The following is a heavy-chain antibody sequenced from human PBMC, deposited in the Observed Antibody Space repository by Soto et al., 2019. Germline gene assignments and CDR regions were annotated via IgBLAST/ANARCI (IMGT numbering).Heavy chain of an antibody. J-gene: IGHJ5*02. Sequence: PWGSLRLSCAASGFTFSSYAMHWVRQAPGKGLEWVAVISYDGSNKYYADSVKGRFTISRDNSKNTLYLQMNSLTGEDTAVYYCAREGINGTPTMYNWFDRGGQGTLVTVSS. CDR1: GFTFSSYA. CDR2: ISYDGSNK. D-gene: IGHD1-20*01. V-gene: IGHV3-30-3*01. CDR3: AREGINGTPTMYNWFDR.